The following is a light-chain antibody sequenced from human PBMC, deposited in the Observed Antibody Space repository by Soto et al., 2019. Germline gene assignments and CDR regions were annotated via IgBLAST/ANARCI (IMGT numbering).Light chain of an antibody. CDR1: QSISRH. J-gene: IGKJ5*01. Sequence: DIHMTQSPSSLSPSVGDRVTLTCRASQSISRHLNWYQQKAGRAPRLLIYGASNLQSGVPSRFSGGGSGPEFTLPISSLLPEDFAPYCCKQGYSNPVTFGQGTR. CDR2: GAS. V-gene: IGKV1-39*01. CDR3: KQGYSNPVT.